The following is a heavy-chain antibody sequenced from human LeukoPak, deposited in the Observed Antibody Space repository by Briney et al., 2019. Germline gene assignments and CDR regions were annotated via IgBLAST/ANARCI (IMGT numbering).Heavy chain of an antibody. CDR2: IKGDGSAE. J-gene: IGHJ5*02. Sequence: GGSPRLSCVASGFTFSSYFMNWVRQAPGKGPEWVANIKGDGSAEYYMDSVKGRFTISRDNAKNSLHLQMNSLRAEDTAVYYCARGLSANWFDPWGQGTLVTVSS. CDR3: ARGLSANWFDP. V-gene: IGHV3-7*03. D-gene: IGHD2-21*01. CDR1: GFTFSSYF.